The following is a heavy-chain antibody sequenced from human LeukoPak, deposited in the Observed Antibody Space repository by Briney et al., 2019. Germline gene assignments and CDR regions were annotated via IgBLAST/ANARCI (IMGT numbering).Heavy chain of an antibody. V-gene: IGHV1-18*01. CDR3: ARDRHTYYYGSGSYSTYSYMDV. CDR1: GYTFTSYG. Sequence: ASVKVSCKASGYTFTSYGISWVRQAPGQGLEWMGWSSAYNGNTNYAQKLQGRVTMTTDTSTSTAYMELRSLRSDDTAVYYCARDRHTYYYGSGSYSTYSYMDVWGKGTTVTISS. CDR2: SSAYNGNT. D-gene: IGHD3-10*01. J-gene: IGHJ6*03.